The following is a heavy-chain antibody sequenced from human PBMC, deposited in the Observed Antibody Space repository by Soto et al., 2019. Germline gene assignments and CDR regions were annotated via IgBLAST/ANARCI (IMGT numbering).Heavy chain of an antibody. CDR3: AKDQGPDGYGSSTSCYVSYYGIDV. CDR1: GFTFSSYG. CDR2: ISYDGSNK. D-gene: IGHD2-2*01. Sequence: QVQLVESGGGVVQPGRSLRLSCAASGFTFSSYGMHWVRQAPGKGLEWVAVISYDGSNKYYADSVKGRFTISRDNSKNPLYLQMNSLRAEDTAVYYCAKDQGPDGYGSSTSCYVSYYGIDVWGQGTTVNGSS. V-gene: IGHV3-30*18. J-gene: IGHJ6*02.